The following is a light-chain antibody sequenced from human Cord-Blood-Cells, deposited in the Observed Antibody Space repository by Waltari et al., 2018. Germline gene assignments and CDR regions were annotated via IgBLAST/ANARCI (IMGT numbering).Light chain of an antibody. Sequence: DIVMTQSPASLAVSLGERATINCKSSQSVLYSSNNTNYLAWYQQKPGQPPKLLIFWASDRESGVPDRFSVSGSGADFTLAISSLQAEDVAVYYCQQYYSTRTFGQGTKVEIK. J-gene: IGKJ1*01. V-gene: IGKV4-1*01. CDR1: QSVLYSSNNTNY. CDR3: QQYYSTRT. CDR2: WAS.